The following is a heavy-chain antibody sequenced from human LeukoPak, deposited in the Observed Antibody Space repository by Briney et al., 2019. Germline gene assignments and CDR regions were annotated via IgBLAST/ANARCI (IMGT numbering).Heavy chain of an antibody. CDR3: ARGKDIVVASSNWFDP. D-gene: IGHD2-15*01. V-gene: IGHV1-18*01. J-gene: IGHJ5*02. CDR1: GYTFTSYG. Sequence: ASVKVSCKASGYTFTSYGISWVRQAPGQGLEWMGWISAYNGNTNYAQKFQGRVTMTTDTSTSTAYMELRSLRSDDTAVYYCARGKDIVVASSNWFDPWGQGTLVTVSS. CDR2: ISAYNGNT.